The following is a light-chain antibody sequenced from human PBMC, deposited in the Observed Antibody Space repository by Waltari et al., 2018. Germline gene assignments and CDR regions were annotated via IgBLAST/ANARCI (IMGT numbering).Light chain of an antibody. CDR3: ATWDDRLNGWV. Sequence: QSVLTPPPSASGTPGQRVTISCSGSTSNIATNTVNWYQHLPGSAPKLLIYTNDQRPSGVPDRFSGAKSGTSASLAISGLQSDDEGHYYCATWDDRLNGWVVGGGTKLTVL. J-gene: IGLJ3*02. CDR2: TND. CDR1: TSNIATNT. V-gene: IGLV1-44*01.